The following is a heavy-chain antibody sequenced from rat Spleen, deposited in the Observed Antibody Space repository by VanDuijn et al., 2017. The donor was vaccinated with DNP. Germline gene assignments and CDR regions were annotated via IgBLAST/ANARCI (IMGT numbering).Heavy chain of an antibody. CDR2: IQSGGST. D-gene: IGHD1-12*02. V-gene: IGHV2-27*01. J-gene: IGHJ3*01. CDR1: GFSLTSYH. Sequence: VQLKESGPGLVQPSQTLSLTCTVSGFSLTSYHVHWVRQPPGKGLEWMGRIQSGGSTDYNSALKSRLSISRDTSKSQVFLKMNSVQTEDTAMYFCARWDYDGWFAYWGQGTLVTVSS. CDR3: ARWDYDGWFAY.